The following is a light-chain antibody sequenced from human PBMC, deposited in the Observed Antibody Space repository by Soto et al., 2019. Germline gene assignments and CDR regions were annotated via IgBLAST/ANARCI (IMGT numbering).Light chain of an antibody. CDR3: QQYHILGIT. Sequence: EIVMTQSPATLSVSPGERATLSCRASQSVSSNLAWYQQKPGQAPRLLIYGASTRATGIPARFSGSGSGTEFTLTISSLQSEDFAVYYRQQYHILGITFGQGTRLEIK. CDR1: QSVSSN. CDR2: GAS. J-gene: IGKJ5*01. V-gene: IGKV3-15*01.